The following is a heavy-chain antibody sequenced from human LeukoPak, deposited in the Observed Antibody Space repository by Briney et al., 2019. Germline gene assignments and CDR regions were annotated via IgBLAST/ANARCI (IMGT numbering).Heavy chain of an antibody. Sequence: GGSLRLSCAASGFTFSSHGMHWVRQAPGKALEWVAVIWNDGSNKDYADSVKGRFTISRDNSKNTVYLQMNSLRAEDTAVYYCARESSYGMDVWGQGTTVTVSS. J-gene: IGHJ6*02. CDR3: ARESSYGMDV. V-gene: IGHV3-33*01. CDR1: GFTFSSHG. CDR2: IWNDGSNK.